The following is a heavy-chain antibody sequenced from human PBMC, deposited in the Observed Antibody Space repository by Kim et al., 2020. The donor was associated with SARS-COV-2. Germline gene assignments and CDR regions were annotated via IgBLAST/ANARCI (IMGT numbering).Heavy chain of an antibody. Sequence: SETLSLTCTVSGGSISTYYWSWIRQPPGKGLEWIGYIYFSGSTSYSPSLKSRVTISVETSKNQFSLRLNSVTAADTAVYYCATSTMQAGTLAFVYWGQGVLVTVSS. CDR3: ATSTMQAGTLAFVY. CDR2: IYFSGST. J-gene: IGHJ4*02. CDR1: GGSISTYY. D-gene: IGHD1-1*01. V-gene: IGHV4-59*08.